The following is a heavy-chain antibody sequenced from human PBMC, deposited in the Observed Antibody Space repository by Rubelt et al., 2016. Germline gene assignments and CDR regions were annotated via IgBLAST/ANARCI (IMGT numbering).Heavy chain of an antibody. J-gene: IGHJ4*02. CDR2: INVGNGHT. Sequence: QAPGQRLEWMGWINVGNGHTQYSQNFQGRVTMTRDTSTSTVYMELSRLRSDDTAVYYCARGIMITFGGVSYGDYFDYWGQGTLVTVSS. D-gene: IGHD3-16*01. CDR3: ARGIMITFGGVSYGDYFDY. V-gene: IGHV1-3*01.